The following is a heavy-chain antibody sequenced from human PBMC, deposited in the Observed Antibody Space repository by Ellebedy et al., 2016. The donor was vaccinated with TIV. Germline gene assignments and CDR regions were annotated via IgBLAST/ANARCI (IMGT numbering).Heavy chain of an antibody. CDR3: AKAAWSWLPTTHLFGY. CDR2: ISYDGSNK. D-gene: IGHD3-3*01. V-gene: IGHV3-30-3*01. Sequence: PGGSLRLSCAASGFTFSSYVMHWVRQAPGKGLEWVAVISYDGSNKYYADSVKGRFTISRDNSKHTLYLQMNSLRAEDTAVYYCAKAAWSWLPTTHLFGYWGQGTLVTVSS. J-gene: IGHJ4*02. CDR1: GFTFSSYV.